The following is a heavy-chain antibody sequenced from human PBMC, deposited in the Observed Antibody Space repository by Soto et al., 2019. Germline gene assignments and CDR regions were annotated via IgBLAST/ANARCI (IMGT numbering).Heavy chain of an antibody. CDR3: ARRSGSYHSFYYYYGMDV. V-gene: IGHV5-51*01. Sequence: HGESLKISCKGSGYSFTSYWIGWVRQMPGKGLEWMGIIYPGDSDTRYSPSFQGQVTISADKSISTAYLQWSSLKASDTAMYYCARRSGSYHSFYYYYGMDVWGQGTTVTVSS. D-gene: IGHD1-26*01. CDR2: IYPGDSDT. CDR1: GYSFTSYW. J-gene: IGHJ6*02.